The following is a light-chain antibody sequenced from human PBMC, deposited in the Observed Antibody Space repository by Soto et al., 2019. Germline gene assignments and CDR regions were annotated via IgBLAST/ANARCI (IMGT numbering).Light chain of an antibody. J-gene: IGKJ2*01. Sequence: EIVLTQSPGTLSLSPGERATLSCRASRSVTSRYLAWYQQKPGQAPRLLIYGTSSRATGIPDRFSGSGSGTDFTLTISTLEPEDFAVYYCQQYGDSPYTFGQGTDLEIK. CDR1: RSVTSRY. CDR3: QQYGDSPYT. V-gene: IGKV3-20*01. CDR2: GTS.